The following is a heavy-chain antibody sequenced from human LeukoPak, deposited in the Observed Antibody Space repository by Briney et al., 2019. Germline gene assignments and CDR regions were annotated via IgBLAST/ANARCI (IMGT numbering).Heavy chain of an antibody. CDR2: ATGSGYST. Sequence: GGSLSLSCAASGFTFSSYSMNWVRQAPGKGLEWVSAATGSGYSTYYADSVKGRFTISRDNSKNTLYLQMKSLRAEDTAIYYCAKSIAVAGEFDYWGQGTLVTVSS. J-gene: IGHJ4*02. CDR3: AKSIAVAGEFDY. V-gene: IGHV3-23*01. D-gene: IGHD6-19*01. CDR1: GFTFSSYS.